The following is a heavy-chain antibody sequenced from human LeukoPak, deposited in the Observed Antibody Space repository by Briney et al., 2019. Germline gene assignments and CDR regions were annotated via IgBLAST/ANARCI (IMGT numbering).Heavy chain of an antibody. D-gene: IGHD4-11*01. CDR3: ARMVESTVTIAFENWFDP. CDR2: IYYSGST. CDR1: GGSISNYY. V-gene: IGHV4-59*01. J-gene: IGHJ5*02. Sequence: SETLCLTCTVSGGSISNYYWNWIRQPPGQGLEWIGHIYYSGSTNYNPSLKSRVTISVDTSKNQFSLKLSSVTAADTAVYYCARMVESTVTIAFENWFDPWGQGTLVTVSS.